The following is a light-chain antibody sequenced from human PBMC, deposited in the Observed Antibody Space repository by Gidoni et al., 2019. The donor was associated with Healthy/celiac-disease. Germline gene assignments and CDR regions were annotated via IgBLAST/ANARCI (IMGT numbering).Light chain of an antibody. CDR3: QQYNSYPWT. V-gene: IGKV1-5*03. CDR2: KAS. Sequence: DIQMTQSPSTLSASVGDRDTITCRASQSISSWLAWYQQKPGKAPKLLIYKASSLESGVPSRFSGSGPGTEFTLTISSLQPDDFATYYCQQYNSYPWTFGQGTKVEIK. J-gene: IGKJ1*01. CDR1: QSISSW.